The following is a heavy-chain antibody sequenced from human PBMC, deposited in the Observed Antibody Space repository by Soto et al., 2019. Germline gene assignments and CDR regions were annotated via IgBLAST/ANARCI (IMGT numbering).Heavy chain of an antibody. D-gene: IGHD3-3*01. J-gene: IGHJ6*03. V-gene: IGHV5-51*01. CDR1: GYSFTSYW. Sequence: GESLKISCKGSGYSFTSYWIGWVRQMPGKGLEWMGIIYPGDSDTRYSPSFQGQVTISADKSISTAYLQWSSLKASDTAMYYCARAGRFQDYYYYYMDVWGKGTTVTVSS. CDR2: IYPGDSDT. CDR3: ARAGRFQDYYYYYMDV.